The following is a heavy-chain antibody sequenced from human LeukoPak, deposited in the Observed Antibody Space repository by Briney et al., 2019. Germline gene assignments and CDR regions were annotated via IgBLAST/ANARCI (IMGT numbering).Heavy chain of an antibody. Sequence: SETLSPTCTVSGGSISSYYWSWIRQPPGKGLEWIGYIYYSGSTNYNPSLKSRVTISVDTSKNQFSLKLSSVTAADTAVYYCARVPTIAAAGSKGAFDIWGQGTMVTVSS. CDR3: ARVPTIAAAGSKGAFDI. CDR1: GGSISSYY. J-gene: IGHJ3*02. D-gene: IGHD6-13*01. V-gene: IGHV4-59*01. CDR2: IYYSGST.